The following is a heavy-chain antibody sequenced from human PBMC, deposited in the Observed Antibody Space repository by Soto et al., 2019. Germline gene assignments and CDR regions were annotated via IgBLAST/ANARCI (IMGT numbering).Heavy chain of an antibody. J-gene: IGHJ4*02. V-gene: IGHV4-30-2*01. CDR3: ARGPPLGY. CDR1: RWSMSRGGYY. CDR2: IYHSGST. Sequence: LALTCAVSRWSMSRGGYYWSWIRQPPGKGLERIGYIYHSGSTYYNPSLKSPVTISVDRSKNQFSLKLSSVTAADTAVYYCARGPPLGYWGQGTLVTVSS.